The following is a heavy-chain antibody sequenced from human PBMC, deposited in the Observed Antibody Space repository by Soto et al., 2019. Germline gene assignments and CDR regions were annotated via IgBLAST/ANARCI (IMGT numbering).Heavy chain of an antibody. D-gene: IGHD2-2*01. J-gene: IGHJ6*02. CDR3: AKDQLVPPAAPGGMDV. CDR1: GFTFSSYG. Sequence: QVQLVESGGGVVKHGRSLRLSCAASGFTFSSYGMHWVRQAPGKGLEWVAVISFDGSNKYYADSVKGRFTISRDNSKNTLYVQMNSLRAEDTAVYYCAKDQLVPPAAPGGMDVWGQGTTVTVSS. CDR2: ISFDGSNK. V-gene: IGHV3-30*18.